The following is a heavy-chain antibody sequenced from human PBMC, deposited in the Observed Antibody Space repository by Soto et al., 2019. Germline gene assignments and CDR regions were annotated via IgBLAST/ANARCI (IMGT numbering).Heavy chain of an antibody. Sequence: SETLSLTCAVYGASFSDYYWNWIRQSPGKGLEWFGQFNHRGGSNYNPSLKSRVTISIDTSQNQFSLRLTSVTDADTAVYFCARGGRPGLYFFDYWGQGILGTVSS. CDR2: FNHRGGS. V-gene: IGHV4-34*01. D-gene: IGHD6-6*01. CDR3: ARGGRPGLYFFDY. J-gene: IGHJ4*02. CDR1: GASFSDYY.